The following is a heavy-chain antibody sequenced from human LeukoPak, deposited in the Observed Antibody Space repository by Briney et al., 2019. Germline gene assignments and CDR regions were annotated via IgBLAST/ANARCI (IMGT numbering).Heavy chain of an antibody. CDR3: ARATFYYDNDAFDI. CDR1: GYTFTGYY. J-gene: IGHJ3*02. V-gene: IGHV1-2*02. Sequence: ASVKVSCKASGYTFTGYYMHWVRQAPGQGLEWMGWINPNSGVTNYAQKFQGRVTMTRDTSINTAYMELSRLRSDDTAVYYCARATFYYDNDAFDIWGQGTMVTVSS. CDR2: INPNSGVT. D-gene: IGHD3-22*01.